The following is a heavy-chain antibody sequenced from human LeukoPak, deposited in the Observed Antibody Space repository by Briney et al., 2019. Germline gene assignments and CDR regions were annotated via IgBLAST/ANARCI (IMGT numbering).Heavy chain of an antibody. CDR1: GFTFSSYE. J-gene: IGHJ6*02. Sequence: PGGSLRLSCAASGFTFSSYEMNWVRQAPGKGLEWVSYISSSGSTVYYADSVKGRFTISRDNAKNSLYLQMNSLRAEDTAVCYCARYGSGSFYYYYGMDVWGQGTTVTVSS. D-gene: IGHD3-10*01. CDR3: ARYGSGSFYYYYGMDV. CDR2: ISSSGSTV. V-gene: IGHV3-48*03.